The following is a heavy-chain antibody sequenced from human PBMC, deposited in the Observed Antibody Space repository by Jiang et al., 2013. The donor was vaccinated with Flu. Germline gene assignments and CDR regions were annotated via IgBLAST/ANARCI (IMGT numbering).Heavy chain of an antibody. CDR1: GFSLNTDEMC. D-gene: IGHD3-10*01. V-gene: IGHV2-70*11. CDR2: IDWDDNK. J-gene: IGHJ4*02. CDR3: ARMKSTYGSYFFDY. Sequence: KPTQTLTLTCTFSGFSLNTDEMCVSWIRQPPGKALEWLARIDWDDNKYYSTSLKTRLTISKDTSKNQVVLTMTNMDPVDTAMYYCARMKSTYGSYFFDYWGQGSLVTVSS.